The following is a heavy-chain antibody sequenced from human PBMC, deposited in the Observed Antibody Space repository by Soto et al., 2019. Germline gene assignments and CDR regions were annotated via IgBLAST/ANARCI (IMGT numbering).Heavy chain of an antibody. CDR2: LYNTGST. CDR1: GASISRYY. V-gene: IGHV4-59*01. Sequence: QVRLQESGPGLVKPSETLSLTCTVSGASISRYYWSWIRQSPGKGLEWIGYLYNTGSTIYNPSLTILVTLSLDTSKKEFAPKIKSVTAADPAVYYCARDLWGYCGGDCFPVDVWGQGTTVTVSS. J-gene: IGHJ6*02. CDR3: ARDLWGYCGGDCFPVDV. D-gene: IGHD2-21*02.